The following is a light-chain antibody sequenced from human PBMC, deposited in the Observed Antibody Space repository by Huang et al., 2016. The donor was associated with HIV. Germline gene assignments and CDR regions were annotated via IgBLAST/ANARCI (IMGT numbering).Light chain of an antibody. J-gene: IGKJ2*03. Sequence: IVLTQSPDTLSLSPGERATLSCRASQTVTNNYVAWYQQRPGQAPRLLIDGASTRATGIPDRFSGSGSGTDFTLTISRLEPKDFVVYYCQQFGSSPPYSFGQGTKLEIK. CDR3: QQFGSSPPYS. V-gene: IGKV3-20*01. CDR2: GAS. CDR1: QTVTNNY.